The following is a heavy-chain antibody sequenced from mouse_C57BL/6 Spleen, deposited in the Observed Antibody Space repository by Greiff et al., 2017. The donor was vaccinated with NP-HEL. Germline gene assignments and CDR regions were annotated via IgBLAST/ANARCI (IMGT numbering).Heavy chain of an antibody. J-gene: IGHJ2*01. V-gene: IGHV1-69*01. D-gene: IGHD1-1*01. CDR3: ASGDGSSLFDY. Sequence: QVQLQQSGAELVMPGASVKLSCKASGYTFTSYWMHWVKQRPGQGLEWIGEIDPSDSYTNYNQKFKGKSTLTVDKSSSTAYMQLSSLTSEDSAVYYCASGDGSSLFDYWGQGTTLTVSS. CDR2: IDPSDSYT. CDR1: GYTFTSYW.